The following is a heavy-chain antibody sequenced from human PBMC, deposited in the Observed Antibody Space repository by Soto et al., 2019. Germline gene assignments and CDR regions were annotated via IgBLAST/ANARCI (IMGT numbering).Heavy chain of an antibody. CDR3: ARRYGSAIDY. CDR2: IYYTGSM. CDR1: GGSISSGGYY. J-gene: IGHJ4*02. D-gene: IGHD1-26*01. Sequence: SETLSLTCTVSGGSISSGGYYWRWIRQHPGKGLEWIGTIYYTGSMYYNPSLKSRVTISVDTSKNQFSLKLSSVTAADTAVYYCARRYGSAIDYWGQGTLVTVSS. V-gene: IGHV4-39*07.